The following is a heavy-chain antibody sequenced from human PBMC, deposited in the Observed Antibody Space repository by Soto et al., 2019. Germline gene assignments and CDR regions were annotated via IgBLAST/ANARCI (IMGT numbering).Heavy chain of an antibody. D-gene: IGHD3-16*01. CDR2: INPNSGGT. Sequence: QVQLVQSGAEVKKPGASVKVSCKASGYTFTGYYMHWVRQAPGQGLEWMGWINPNSGGTNYAQKFQGWVTMTRDTSISTAYMELSRLRSDDTAVYYSARAHSRYYDYVWGSYYFDYWGQGTLVTVSS. J-gene: IGHJ4*02. V-gene: IGHV1-2*04. CDR1: GYTFTGYY. CDR3: ARAHSRYYDYVWGSYYFDY.